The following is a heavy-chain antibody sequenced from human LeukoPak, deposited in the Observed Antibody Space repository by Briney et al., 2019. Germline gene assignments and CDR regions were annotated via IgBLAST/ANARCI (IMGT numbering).Heavy chain of an antibody. CDR2: IYPNNGAT. J-gene: IGHJ4*02. V-gene: IGHV1-2*02. CDR3: ARDGPAQMVEFDY. CDR1: GYTFSGTGWY. Sequence: ASVKVSYKASGYTFSGTGWYLYWLRQAPGQGLECMGWIYPNNGATAYAQKFQGRVAMTRDTSISTAYMELRRLRPDDTAVYYCARDGPAQMVEFDYWGQGTLVTVSS. D-gene: IGHD3-10*01.